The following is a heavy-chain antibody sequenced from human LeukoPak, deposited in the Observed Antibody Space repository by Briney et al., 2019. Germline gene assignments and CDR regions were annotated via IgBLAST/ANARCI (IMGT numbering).Heavy chain of an antibody. D-gene: IGHD4-17*01. CDR2: INPNSGGT. CDR1: GYTFTSYY. V-gene: IGHV1-2*02. Sequence: ASVKVSCKASGYTFTSYYMHCVRQAPGQGLEWMGWINPNSGGTNYAQKFQGRVTMTRDTSISTAYMELSRLRSDDTAVYYCARGRATVTTFLDYWGQGTLVTVSS. CDR3: ARGRATVTTFLDY. J-gene: IGHJ4*02.